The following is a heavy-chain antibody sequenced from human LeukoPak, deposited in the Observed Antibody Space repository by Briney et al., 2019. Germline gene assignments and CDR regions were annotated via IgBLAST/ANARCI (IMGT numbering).Heavy chain of an antibody. D-gene: IGHD3-10*01. CDR2: IDTAGGT. J-gene: IGHJ3*02. CDR3: ARRRGGLGSCSDAFDI. V-gene: IGHV3-13*04. Sequence: GGSLRLSCAASGFTFSSYDMHWVRQTTGEGLEWVSGIDTAGGTYYPGSAKGRFTISRDNAKNSLYLQMNSLRAGDTALYYCARRRGGLGSCSDAFDIWGQGTMVTVSS. CDR1: GFTFSSYD.